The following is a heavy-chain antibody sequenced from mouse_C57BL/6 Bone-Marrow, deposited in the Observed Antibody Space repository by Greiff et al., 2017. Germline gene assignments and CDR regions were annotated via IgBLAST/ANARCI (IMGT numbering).Heavy chain of an antibody. CDR1: GFTFSDYG. Sequence: EVQVVESGGGLVKPGGSLKLSCAASGFTFSDYGMHWVRQAPEKGLVWVAYISSGSSTIYYADTVKGRFTIFRDNDKNTLFLQMNSLRSEYTAMYYCASGLRRAWFAYWGQGTLVTVSA. D-gene: IGHD2-2*01. V-gene: IGHV5-17*01. CDR2: ISSGSSTI. J-gene: IGHJ3*01. CDR3: ASGLRRAWFAY.